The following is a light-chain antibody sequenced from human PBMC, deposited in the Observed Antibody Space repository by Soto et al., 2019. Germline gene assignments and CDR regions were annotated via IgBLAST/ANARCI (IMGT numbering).Light chain of an antibody. CDR2: RNN. J-gene: IGLJ1*01. CDR1: SSNIGSNY. V-gene: IGLV1-47*01. Sequence: QSAPTQPPSASGTPGQRVTISCSGSSSNIGSNYVYWYQQLPGTAPKLLIYRNNQRPSGVPDRFSGSKSGTSASLAISGLRSEDEADYYCAAWDDSLSAFYVFGTGTKVTVL. CDR3: AAWDDSLSAFYV.